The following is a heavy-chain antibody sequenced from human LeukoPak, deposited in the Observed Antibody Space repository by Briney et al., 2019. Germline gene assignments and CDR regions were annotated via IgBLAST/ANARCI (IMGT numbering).Heavy chain of an antibody. J-gene: IGHJ3*02. CDR3: ASWETYYYDSSGYFWAAFDI. D-gene: IGHD3-22*01. CDR1: GGSISSFY. V-gene: IGHV4-4*07. Sequence: SETLSLTCTVSGGSISSFYWNWIRQPAGKGLEWIGRIYISGNTKYNPSLESRVIMSVDPSKNQFSLKLSSVTAADTAVYYCASWETYYYDSSGYFWAAFDIWGQGTMVTVSS. CDR2: IYISGNT.